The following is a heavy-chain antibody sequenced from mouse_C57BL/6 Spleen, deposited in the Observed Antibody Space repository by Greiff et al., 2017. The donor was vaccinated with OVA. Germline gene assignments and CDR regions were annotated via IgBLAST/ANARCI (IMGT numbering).Heavy chain of an antibody. V-gene: IGHV1-22*01. CDR3: ASGFYCYYVRAMDY. D-gene: IGHD2-12*01. J-gene: IGHJ4*01. Sequence: VHVKQSGPELVKPGASVKMSCKASGYTFTDYNMHWVKQSHGKSLEWIGYINPNNGGTSYNQKFKGKATLTVNKSSSTAYMELRSLTSEDSAVYYCASGFYCYYVRAMDYWGQGTSVTVSS. CDR1: GYTFTDYN. CDR2: INPNNGGT.